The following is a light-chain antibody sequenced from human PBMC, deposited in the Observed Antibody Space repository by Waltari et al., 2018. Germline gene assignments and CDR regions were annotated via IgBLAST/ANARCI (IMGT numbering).Light chain of an antibody. Sequence: EIVLTQSPGTLSLSPGDGATLSCRASQSISRPLAWYQQKPGQAPRLLIYDASTRATGIPDRFSGSGSGTDFSLTISRLEPEDFAVYYCQKYVSLPATFGQGTTVEIK. V-gene: IGKV3-20*01. CDR1: QSISRP. CDR2: DAS. J-gene: IGKJ1*01. CDR3: QKYVSLPAT.